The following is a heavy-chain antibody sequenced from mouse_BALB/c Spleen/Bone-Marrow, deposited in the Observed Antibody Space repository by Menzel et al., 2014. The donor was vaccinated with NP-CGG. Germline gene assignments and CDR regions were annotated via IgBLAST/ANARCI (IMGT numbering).Heavy chain of an antibody. J-gene: IGHJ2*01. Sequence: VQLQQSGAELVRPGSSVKISCKASGYAFSIYWMNWVKQRPGQGLEWIGQIYPGDDDTDYNGKFKGKARLTADRSSSTAYMQLNSLTSEDSAVYFCARGGISIDYWGQGTTLTVSS. CDR1: GYAFSIYW. V-gene: IGHV1-80*01. CDR2: IYPGDDDT. CDR3: ARGGISIDY.